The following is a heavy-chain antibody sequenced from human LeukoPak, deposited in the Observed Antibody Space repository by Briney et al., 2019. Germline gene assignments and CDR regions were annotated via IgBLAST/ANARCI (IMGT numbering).Heavy chain of an antibody. CDR2: ISDSGVAT. V-gene: IGHV3-23*01. J-gene: IGHJ4*02. CDR3: AKVTGYSSGWADY. Sequence: GGSLRLSCAASGFTFSSYAMSWVRQAPGKGLEWVSTISDSGVATYYADSVKGRFTISRDNTKNTLYLQMNGLRAEDTAIYYCAKVTGYSSGWADYWGQGTLVTVSS. D-gene: IGHD6-19*01. CDR1: GFTFSSYA.